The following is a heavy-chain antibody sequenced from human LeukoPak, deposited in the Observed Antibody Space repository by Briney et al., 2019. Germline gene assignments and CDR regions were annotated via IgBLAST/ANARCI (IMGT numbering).Heavy chain of an antibody. D-gene: IGHD6-19*01. Sequence: GGSLRLSCEGSGFSFSNYGMHWVREGPGKGLEWLAVISDDGSNQYFAKSVEGRFAISRDNSKGTLYLHMNSLRPEDTAVYYCAQDLRGEPGWGWYRVRFLFESWGQGTLVTVS. CDR1: GFSFSNYG. CDR2: ISDDGSNQ. V-gene: IGHV3-30*18. J-gene: IGHJ4*02. CDR3: AQDLRGEPGWGWYRVRFLFES.